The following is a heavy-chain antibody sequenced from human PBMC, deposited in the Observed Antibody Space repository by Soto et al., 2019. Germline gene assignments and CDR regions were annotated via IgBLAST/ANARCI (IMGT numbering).Heavy chain of an antibody. CDR3: ARVDGVVAQVNWFDP. D-gene: IGHD2-2*01. V-gene: IGHV4-31*03. CDR2: IYYSGST. J-gene: IGHJ5*02. Sequence: SETLSLTCTVSGGSISSGGYYWSWIRQHPGKGLGWIGYIYYSGSTYYNPSLKSRVTISVDTSKNQFSLKLSSVTAADTAVYYCARVDGVVAQVNWFDPWGQGTLVTVSS. CDR1: GGSISSGGYY.